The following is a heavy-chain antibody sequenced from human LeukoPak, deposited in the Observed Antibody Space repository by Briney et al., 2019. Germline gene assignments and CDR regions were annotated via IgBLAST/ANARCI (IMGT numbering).Heavy chain of an antibody. CDR2: IYHSGST. D-gene: IGHD5-12*01. CDR1: AGSISSGSW. J-gene: IGHJ4*02. V-gene: IGHV4-4*02. CDR3: ARYRGASGYHCDY. Sequence: SGTLSLTCAVSAGSISSGSWWNWVRQPPGKGLEWIGEIYHSGSTNYNPFLKSRVTISLDKSKNQFSLKLYSVTAADTAVYYCARYRGASGYHCDYWGQGTLVTVSS.